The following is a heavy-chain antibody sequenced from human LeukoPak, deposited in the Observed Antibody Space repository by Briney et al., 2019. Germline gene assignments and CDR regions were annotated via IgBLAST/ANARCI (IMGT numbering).Heavy chain of an antibody. V-gene: IGHV3-30*04. J-gene: IGHJ4*02. D-gene: IGHD6-13*01. Sequence: GSLRLSCAASGFTFSSYAMHWVRQAPGKGLEGVAVISYDGSNKYYADSVKGRFTISRDNSKNTLYLQMNSLRAEDTAVYYCARDAYSSSWLDYWGQGTLVTVSS. CDR3: ARDAYSSSWLDY. CDR1: GFTFSSYA. CDR2: ISYDGSNK.